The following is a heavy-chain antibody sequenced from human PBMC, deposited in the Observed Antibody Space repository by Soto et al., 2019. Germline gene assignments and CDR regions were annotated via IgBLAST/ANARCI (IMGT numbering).Heavy chain of an antibody. CDR2: IYYSGST. D-gene: IGHD3-9*01. V-gene: IGHV4-59*12. CDR3: ARDHYVYDILTGYGYYYGMDV. CDR1: SGSISSYY. J-gene: IGHJ6*02. Sequence: SETLSLTCTVSSGSISSYYWSWIRQPPEKGQEWIGYIYYSGSTNYNPSLQSRVTISVDTSKNQFSLKLSSVTAADTAVYYCARDHYVYDILTGYGYYYGMDVWGQGTTVTVSS.